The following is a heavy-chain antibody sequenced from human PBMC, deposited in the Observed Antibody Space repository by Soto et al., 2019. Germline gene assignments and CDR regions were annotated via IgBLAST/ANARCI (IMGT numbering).Heavy chain of an antibody. CDR1: GGSISSGDYY. Sequence: QVQLQESGPGLVKPSQTLSLTCTVSGGSISSGDYYWSWIRQPPGKGLEWIGYIYYSGSTYYNPSLKIRVTISVDTSKTHFSLKLSSVTAADTAVYYCARARGVWIRPLDYWGQGTMFTVFS. CDR3: ARARGVWIRPLDY. V-gene: IGHV4-30-4*01. J-gene: IGHJ4*02. CDR2: IYYSGST. D-gene: IGHD3-16*01.